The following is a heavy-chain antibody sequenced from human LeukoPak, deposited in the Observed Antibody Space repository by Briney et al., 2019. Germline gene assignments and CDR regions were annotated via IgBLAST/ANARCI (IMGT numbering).Heavy chain of an antibody. CDR1: GYTFTSYG. Sequence: ASVKVSCKASGYTFTSYGISWVRQAPGQGLEWMGWISAYNGNTNYAQKLQGRVTMTTDTSTSTAYMELRSLRSDDTAVYYCARDERARDFGAAGYFDYWGQGTLVTVSS. J-gene: IGHJ4*02. CDR3: ARDERARDFGAAGYFDY. V-gene: IGHV1-18*01. CDR2: ISAYNGNT. D-gene: IGHD4-17*01.